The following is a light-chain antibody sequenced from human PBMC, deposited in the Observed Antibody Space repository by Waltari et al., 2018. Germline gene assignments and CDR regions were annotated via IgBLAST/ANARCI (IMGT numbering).Light chain of an antibody. CDR2: GAS. J-gene: IGKJ1*01. CDR3: QHYVRLPAT. CDR1: QSVSRS. Sequence: IVSTQSPGTLSLSPGERATLSCRASQSVSRSLAWYQQKPGQAPKLLMYGASTRATGIPDRFTGSGSGTDFSLTISSLEPEDFAIYFCQHYVRLPATFGQGTKVEIK. V-gene: IGKV3-20*01.